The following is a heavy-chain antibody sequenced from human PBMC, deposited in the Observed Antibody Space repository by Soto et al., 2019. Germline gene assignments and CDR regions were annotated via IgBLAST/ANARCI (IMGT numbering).Heavy chain of an antibody. CDR1: GYTFTGYY. V-gene: IGHV1-2*02. J-gene: IGHJ5*02. Sequence: ASVKVSCKASGYTFTGYYMHWVRQAPGQGLEWMGWINPNSGGTNYAQKFQGRVTMTGDTSISTAYMELSRLRSDDTAVYYCARAPNPYSSSSGWFDPWGQGTLVTVSS. CDR2: INPNSGGT. D-gene: IGHD6-6*01. CDR3: ARAPNPYSSSSGWFDP.